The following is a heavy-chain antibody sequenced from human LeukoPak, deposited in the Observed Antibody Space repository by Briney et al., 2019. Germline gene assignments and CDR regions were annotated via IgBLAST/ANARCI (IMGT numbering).Heavy chain of an antibody. CDR2: ISSNGGST. V-gene: IGHV3-64*01. CDR1: GFTFSSYV. Sequence: GGSPRLSCAASGFTFSSYVMHWVRQAPGKGLEYVSAISSNGGSTYYANSVKGRFTISRDNSKNTLYLQMGSLRAEDLAVYYCARGGYSGSYSAAFDIWGQGTMVTVSS. CDR3: ARGGYSGSYSAAFDI. J-gene: IGHJ3*02. D-gene: IGHD1-26*01.